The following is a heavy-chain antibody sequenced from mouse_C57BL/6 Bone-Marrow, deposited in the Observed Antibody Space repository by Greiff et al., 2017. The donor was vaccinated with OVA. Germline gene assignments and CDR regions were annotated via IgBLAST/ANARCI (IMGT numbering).Heavy chain of an antibody. D-gene: IGHD2-4*01. CDR3: ARGFYYDYDGY. CDR2: IYPRDGST. CDR1: GYTFTSYD. Sequence: QVQLKESGPELVKPGASVKLSCKASGYTFTSYDINWVKQRPGQGLEWIGWIYPRDGSTKYNEKFKGKATSTVDTSSSTAYMELHSLTSEDSAVYFCARGFYYDYDGYWGQGTTLTVSS. J-gene: IGHJ2*01. V-gene: IGHV1-85*01.